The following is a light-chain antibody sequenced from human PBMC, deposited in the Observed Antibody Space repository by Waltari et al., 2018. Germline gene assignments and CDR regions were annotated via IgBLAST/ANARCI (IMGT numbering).Light chain of an antibody. CDR3: SSYAGSSKGV. J-gene: IGLJ2*01. V-gene: IGLV2-23*02. CDR1: SSDVGNYNS. CDR2: AVS. Sequence: QSALTQPASVSGSPGQSLPISCTGTSSDVGNYNSFSWYQQHPGKAPKLMFYAVSKRPSGVSDLFAGSKSGDMASLTISGLQPEDEAEYFCSSYAGSSKGVFGGGTKVTVL.